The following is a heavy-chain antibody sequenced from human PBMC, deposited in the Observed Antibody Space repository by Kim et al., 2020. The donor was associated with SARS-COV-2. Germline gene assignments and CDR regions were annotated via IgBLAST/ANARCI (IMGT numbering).Heavy chain of an antibody. CDR2: ISGSGSST. V-gene: IGHV3-23*01. CDR3: AKRDAAGKAVAY. CDR1: GFTFSSYA. Sequence: GGSLRLSCAASGFTFSSYAMNWVRQAPGKGLEWVAAISGSGSSTFSADSVKGRFTISRDNSKNTLYLQMNSLRTEDTAVYYCAKRDAAGKAVAYWGQGTL. J-gene: IGHJ4*02. D-gene: IGHD6-13*01.